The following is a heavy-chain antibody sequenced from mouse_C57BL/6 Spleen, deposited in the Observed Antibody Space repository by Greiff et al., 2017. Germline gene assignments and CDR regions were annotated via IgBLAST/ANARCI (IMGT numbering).Heavy chain of an antibody. D-gene: IGHD2-10*01. V-gene: IGHV1-15*01. J-gene: IGHJ4*01. CDR3: TRSYYLNYGGYAMDY. CDR1: GYTFTDYE. CDR2: IDPETGGT. Sequence: QVQLQQSGAELVRPGASVTLSCKASGYTFTDYEMHWVKQTPVHGLEWIGAIDPETGGTAYNQKFKGKAILTADKSSSTAYMELRSLTSEDSAVYYCTRSYYLNYGGYAMDYWGQGTSVTVSS.